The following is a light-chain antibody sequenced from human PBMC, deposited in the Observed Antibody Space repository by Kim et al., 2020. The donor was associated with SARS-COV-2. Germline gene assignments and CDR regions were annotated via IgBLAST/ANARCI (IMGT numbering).Light chain of an antibody. CDR1: VLAKKY. J-gene: IGLJ1*01. CDR3: YSAADNNQGV. V-gene: IGLV3-27*01. CDR2: KDS. Sequence: SYELTQPSSVSVSPGQTARITCSGDVLAKKYARWFQQKPGQAPVLVISKDSERPSGIPERFSGSSSGTTVTLTISGAQVEDEADYYCYSAADNNQGVFGTGTKVTVL.